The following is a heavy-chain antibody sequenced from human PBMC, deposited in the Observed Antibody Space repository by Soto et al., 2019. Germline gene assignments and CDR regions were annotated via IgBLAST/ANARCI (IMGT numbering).Heavy chain of an antibody. Sequence: GGSLSLSCAASGFTFSSYGMHWVRQAPGKGLEWVAVIWYDGSNKYYADSVKGRFTISRDNSKNTLYLQMNSLRAEDTAVYYCARKYSSSWLGYYYYGMDVWGQGTTVTVSS. CDR3: ARKYSSSWLGYYYYGMDV. CDR1: GFTFSSYG. V-gene: IGHV3-33*01. CDR2: IWYDGSNK. D-gene: IGHD6-13*01. J-gene: IGHJ6*02.